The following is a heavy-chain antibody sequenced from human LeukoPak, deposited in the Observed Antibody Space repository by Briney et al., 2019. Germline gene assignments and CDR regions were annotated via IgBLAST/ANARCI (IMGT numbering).Heavy chain of an antibody. D-gene: IGHD3-3*01. J-gene: IGHJ6*03. CDR2: IREDGSEK. CDR1: GFTFSSYS. V-gene: IGHV3-7*01. CDR3: ARLNYDFWSGVWEGYYMDV. Sequence: PGGSLRLSYAASGFTFSSYSMNWVRQAPGKGLEWVANIREDGSEKYYVDSVKGRFTVSRDNAKNSLYLQVNSLRAEDTAVYYCARLNYDFWSGVWEGYYMDVWGKGTTVTVSS.